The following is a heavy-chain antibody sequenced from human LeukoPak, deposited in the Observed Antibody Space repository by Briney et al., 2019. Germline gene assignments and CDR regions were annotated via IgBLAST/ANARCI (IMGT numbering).Heavy chain of an antibody. D-gene: IGHD5-18*01. V-gene: IGHV1-2*06. CDR1: GYSFVDYG. CDR2: INPNSGGT. Sequence: ASVIVSCKTSGYSFVDYGISWVRQAPGQGLEWMGRINPNSGGTNYAQKFQGRVTMTRDTSISTAYMELSRLRSDDTAVYYCARSTSGYSYGLGDWGQGTLVTVSS. CDR3: ARSTSGYSYGLGD. J-gene: IGHJ4*02.